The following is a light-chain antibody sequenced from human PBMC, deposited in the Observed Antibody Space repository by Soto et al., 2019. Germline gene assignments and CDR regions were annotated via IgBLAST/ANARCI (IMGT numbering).Light chain of an antibody. J-gene: IGKJ5*01. CDR3: QEANSFPLT. V-gene: IGKV1-12*01. CDR2: GAS. Sequence: DIQMTQSPSFVSASVGDRVTITCRASQGISRWLAWYQQRPAKAPELLIYGASSLQSRVPSRFSGSGSGTDFTLTISSLHPEDFATYYCQEANSFPLTFVQGTRLEIK. CDR1: QGISRW.